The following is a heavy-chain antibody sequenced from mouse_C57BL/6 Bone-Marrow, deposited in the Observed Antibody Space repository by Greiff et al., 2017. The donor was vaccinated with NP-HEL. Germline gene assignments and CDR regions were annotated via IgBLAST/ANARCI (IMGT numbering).Heavy chain of an antibody. J-gene: IGHJ2*01. Sequence: EVNVVESGGGLVQPGESLKLSCESNEYDFPSHDMPWVRQTPEKRLELVAAINSDGGSTYYPATMERRFIISRDTTKKTLYLHMSSLRSEDTALYYCARHAVDYWGKGTTLTVSS. CDR3: ARHAVDY. CDR1: EYDFPSHD. V-gene: IGHV5-2*01. CDR2: INSDGGST.